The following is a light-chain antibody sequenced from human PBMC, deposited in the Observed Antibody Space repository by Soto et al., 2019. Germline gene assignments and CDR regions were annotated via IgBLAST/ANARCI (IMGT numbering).Light chain of an antibody. CDR1: QTISSTY. Sequence: EIVLTQSPGTLSLSAGERATLSCRASQTISSTYLAWYQQKPGQAPRLLIFVASYRATGIQDRFSGSGSGTDFTLTISRLEPEDFAVYYCQQYRSSPPEFTFGPGTKVDIK. CDR2: VAS. V-gene: IGKV3-20*01. J-gene: IGKJ3*01. CDR3: QQYRSSPPEFT.